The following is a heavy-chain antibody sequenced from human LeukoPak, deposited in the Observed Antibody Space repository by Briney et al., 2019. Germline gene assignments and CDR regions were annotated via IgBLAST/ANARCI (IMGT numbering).Heavy chain of an antibody. J-gene: IGHJ4*02. Sequence: GGSLRLSCAASGFTFSNAWMSWVRQAPGKGLEWVGRIKSKTDGGTTDYAAPVNGRFTISRDDSKNTLYLQMNSLKTEDTAVYYCTTVGGAAVAYYFDYWGQGTLVTVSS. D-gene: IGHD6-13*01. CDR2: IKSKTDGGTT. V-gene: IGHV3-15*01. CDR3: TTVGGAAVAYYFDY. CDR1: GFTFSNAW.